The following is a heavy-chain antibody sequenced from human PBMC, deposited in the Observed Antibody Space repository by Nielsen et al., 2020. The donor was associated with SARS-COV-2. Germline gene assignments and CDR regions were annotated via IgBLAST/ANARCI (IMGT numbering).Heavy chain of an antibody. CDR2: INAGNGNT. CDR1: GYTFTSYA. D-gene: IGHD6-13*01. Sequence: ASVKVSCKASGYTFTSYAMHWVRQAPGQRLEWMGWINAGNGNTKYSQKFQGRVTITRDTSASTAYMELSSLRSEDTAVYYCAREDVAAPPRYYYYMDVWGKGTTVTVSS. CDR3: AREDVAAPPRYYYYMDV. V-gene: IGHV1-3*01. J-gene: IGHJ6*03.